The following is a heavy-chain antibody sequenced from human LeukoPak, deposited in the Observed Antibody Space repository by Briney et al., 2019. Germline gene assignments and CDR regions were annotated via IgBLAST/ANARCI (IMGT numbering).Heavy chain of an antibody. Sequence: SVKVSCEASGGTFSSYAISWVRETPGQGLEWGGGIIPICGTANYAQKFQGRVTITADESTSTAYMELSSLRSDDTAVYYCARDYAIAVAGFFDYWGQGTLVTVSS. CDR2: IIPICGTA. D-gene: IGHD6-19*01. CDR3: ARDYAIAVAGFFDY. J-gene: IGHJ4*02. V-gene: IGHV1-69*01. CDR1: GGTFSSYA.